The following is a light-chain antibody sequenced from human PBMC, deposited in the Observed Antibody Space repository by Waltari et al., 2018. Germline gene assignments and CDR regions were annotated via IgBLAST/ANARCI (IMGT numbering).Light chain of an antibody. V-gene: IGKV3-20*01. Sequence: EIVLTQSPGTLSLSPGERATLSCRASQSVSRTLAWYQQKPGQAPMLLIYDASIRATGIPDRFSGSGSGTDFSLTISRLEPEDFAVYYCQKYGTRPATFGQGTKVEIK. CDR1: QSVSRT. CDR2: DAS. J-gene: IGKJ1*01. CDR3: QKYGTRPAT.